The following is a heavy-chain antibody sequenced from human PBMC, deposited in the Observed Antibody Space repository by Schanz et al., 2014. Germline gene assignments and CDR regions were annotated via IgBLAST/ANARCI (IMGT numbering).Heavy chain of an antibody. CDR3: AKSKSQLPLFDY. Sequence: QVQLVESGGGVVQPGGSLRLSCAASGFPFSSYALHWVRQAPGKGLEWVAVISYDGVNTYYADSVKGRFTISRDSSKNTLYLQMNSLRADDTAVYYCAKSKSQLPLFDYWGQGTLVAVSS. V-gene: IGHV3-30-3*02. J-gene: IGHJ4*02. CDR2: ISYDGVNT. D-gene: IGHD2-21*01. CDR1: GFPFSSYA.